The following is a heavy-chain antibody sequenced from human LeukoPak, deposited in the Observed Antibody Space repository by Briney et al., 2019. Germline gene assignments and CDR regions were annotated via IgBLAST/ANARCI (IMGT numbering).Heavy chain of an antibody. CDR1: GGSISSSSYY. D-gene: IGHD2-2*01. J-gene: IGHJ5*02. Sequence: PSETLSLTCTVSGGSISSSSYYWGWIRQPLGKGLEWIGSIYYSGSTYYNPSLKSRVTISVDTSKNQFSLKLSSVTAADTAVYYCARIRSLDVPSNWFDPWGQGTLVTVSS. V-gene: IGHV4-39*01. CDR3: ARIRSLDVPSNWFDP. CDR2: IYYSGST.